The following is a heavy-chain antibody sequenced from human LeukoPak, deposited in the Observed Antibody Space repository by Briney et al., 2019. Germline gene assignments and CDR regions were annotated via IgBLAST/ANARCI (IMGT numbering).Heavy chain of an antibody. CDR1: GYTFTSYY. CDR2: ISPSVGTP. D-gene: IGHD3-10*01. J-gene: IGHJ5*02. V-gene: IGHV1-46*04. CDR3: ARIGDYGSGSEGFDP. Sequence: GASVTASCKASGYTFTSYYIHWVRQAPGQGLEWMGIISPSVGTPTYAQKLQGRVTMTRDTSTSTVYMELRSLRSEDTAVYYCARIGDYGSGSEGFDPWGQGTHPTVSS.